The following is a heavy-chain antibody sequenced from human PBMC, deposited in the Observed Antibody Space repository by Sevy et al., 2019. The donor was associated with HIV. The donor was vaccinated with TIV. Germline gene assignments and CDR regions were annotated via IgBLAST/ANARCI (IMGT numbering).Heavy chain of an antibody. D-gene: IGHD5-12*01. V-gene: IGHV4-30-4*01. Sequence: SETLSLTCTVSGGSFTSSDSYWSWIRQPPGEGLEWIGYIHYTGGTYYNPFLKSRVAMSVDTSENQFSLKLGFLTAADTAVYYCASKRGYNDGPFDYWGQGTLVTVSS. J-gene: IGHJ4*02. CDR2: IHYTGGT. CDR3: ASKRGYNDGPFDY. CDR1: GGSFTSSDSY.